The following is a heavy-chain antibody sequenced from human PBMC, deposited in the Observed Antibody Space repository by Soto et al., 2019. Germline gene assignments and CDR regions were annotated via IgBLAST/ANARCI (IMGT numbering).Heavy chain of an antibody. J-gene: IGHJ5*02. V-gene: IGHV1-69*12. CDR2: IIPIFGTT. CDR1: GGTFSSYA. Sequence: QVQLVQSGAEVKKPGSSVKVSCKASGGTFSSYAISWVRQAPGQGLEWMGGIIPIFGTTNYAQKFQGRVTITADEXXRXAXTERSRLRAEDTAEDYCAREPRRGDSCRPTYIWFGPWGQGTLVTVSS. CDR3: AREPRRGDSCRPTYIWFGP. D-gene: IGHD2-21*02.